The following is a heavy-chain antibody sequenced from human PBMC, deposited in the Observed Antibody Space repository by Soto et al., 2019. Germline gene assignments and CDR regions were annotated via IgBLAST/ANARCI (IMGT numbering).Heavy chain of an antibody. CDR3: ARDLEIVGDKARGDYYYYGMDV. Sequence: ASVTVSCKASGYTFTSYYMHWVRQAPGQGLEWMGIINPSGGSTSYAQKFQGRVTMTRDTSTSTVYMELSSLRSEDTAVYYCARDLEIVGDKARGDYYYYGMDVWGQGTTVTVSS. D-gene: IGHD1-26*01. CDR2: INPSGGST. CDR1: GYTFTSYY. V-gene: IGHV1-46*01. J-gene: IGHJ6*02.